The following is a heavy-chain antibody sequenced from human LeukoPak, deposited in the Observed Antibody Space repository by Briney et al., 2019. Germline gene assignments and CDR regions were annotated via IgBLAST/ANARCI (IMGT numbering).Heavy chain of an antibody. Sequence: SETLSLTCTVSGGSVSGHYWSWIRQTPGKGLEWIGYILYSGSTRYNPSLGSRVTISVDTSKDLFSLTLTSVTAADTALYYCARHRGQCNAHNAFDIWGQGTLVVVSS. J-gene: IGHJ3*02. CDR1: GGSVSGHY. CDR3: ARHRGQCNAHNAFDI. CDR2: ILYSGST. D-gene: IGHD2/OR15-2a*01. V-gene: IGHV4-59*08.